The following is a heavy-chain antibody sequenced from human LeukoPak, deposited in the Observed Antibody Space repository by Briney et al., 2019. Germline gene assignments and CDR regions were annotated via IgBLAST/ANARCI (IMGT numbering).Heavy chain of an antibody. J-gene: IGHJ4*02. CDR1: GYSFSSYD. CDR2: MNPNNGNT. V-gene: IGHV1-8*01. D-gene: IGHD3-9*01. Sequence: ASVKVSCKASGYSFSSYDINWVRQATGQGLEWVGWMNPNNGNTGYAQEFQGRVSMTRNTSINTAYMESSSLRSEDTALYFCTRAGERPIRYFDCWGQGTLVTVSS. CDR3: TRAGERPIRYFDC.